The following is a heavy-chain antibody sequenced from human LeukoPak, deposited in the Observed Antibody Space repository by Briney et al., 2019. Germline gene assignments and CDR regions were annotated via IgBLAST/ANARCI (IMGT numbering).Heavy chain of an antibody. Sequence: SETLSLTCTVSGGSIRSSSHYWGWIRQPPGKGLEWIGNVYHSGSTFYNPSLKSRVTMSVDTSKNQFSLKLSSVTAADTAVYYCAREGEGYSYLNWFDPWGQGTLVTVSS. D-gene: IGHD5-18*01. CDR1: GGSIRSSSHY. CDR3: AREGEGYSYLNWFDP. V-gene: IGHV4-39*07. J-gene: IGHJ5*02. CDR2: VYHSGST.